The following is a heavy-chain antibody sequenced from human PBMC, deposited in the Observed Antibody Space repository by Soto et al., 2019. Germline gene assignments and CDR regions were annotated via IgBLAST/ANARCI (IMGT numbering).Heavy chain of an antibody. D-gene: IGHD2-15*01. Sequence: PWNGLEYVSAISSTGGSTYYADSVKGRFTISRDNPKNTLYLQMSSLRAEDPAVYFFFQAEDGIRDTVPVSAFLLNRSSDL. V-gene: IGHV3-64D*06. CDR2: ISSTGGST. J-gene: IGHJ2*01. CDR3: FQAEDGIRDTVPVSAFLLNRSSDL.